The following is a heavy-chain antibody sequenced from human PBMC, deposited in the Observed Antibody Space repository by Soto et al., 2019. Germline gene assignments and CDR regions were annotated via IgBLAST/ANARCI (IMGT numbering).Heavy chain of an antibody. V-gene: IGHV4-34*01. J-gene: IGHJ4*02. Sequence: SETLSLTCAVYGGSFSGYYWSWIRQPPGKGLEWIGEINHSGSTNYNPSLKSRVTISVDTSKNQFSLKLSSVTAADTAVYYCARGGYSYGGMDYWGQGTLVTVSS. CDR2: INHSGST. CDR1: GGSFSGYY. CDR3: ARGGYSYGGMDY. D-gene: IGHD5-18*01.